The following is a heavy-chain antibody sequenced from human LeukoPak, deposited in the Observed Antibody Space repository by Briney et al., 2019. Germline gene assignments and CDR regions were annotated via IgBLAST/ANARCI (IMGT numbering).Heavy chain of an antibody. V-gene: IGHV1-2*02. CDR2: INPNSGGT. Sequence: ASVKVSCKASGYTFTGYYMHWVRQAPGQGLEWMGWINPNSGGTNYAQKLQGRVTMTTDTSTSTAYMELRSLRSDDTAVYYCARECCMPYAIYYMDVWGKGTTVTVSS. J-gene: IGHJ6*03. CDR1: GYTFTGYY. CDR3: ARECCMPYAIYYMDV. D-gene: IGHD2-8*01.